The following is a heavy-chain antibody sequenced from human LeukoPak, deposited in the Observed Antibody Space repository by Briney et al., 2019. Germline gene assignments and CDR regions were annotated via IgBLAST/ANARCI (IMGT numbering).Heavy chain of an antibody. D-gene: IGHD5-12*01. CDR3: ARDREYSGYDRYFDY. Sequence: SQTLSLTCTVSGGSISSGGYYWSWIRQHPGKGLEWIGYIYYSGSTYYNPSLKSRVTISVDTSKNQFSLKLSSVTAADTAVYYCARDREYSGYDRYFDYWGQGTLVTVSS. CDR1: GGSISSGGYY. V-gene: IGHV4-31*03. J-gene: IGHJ4*02. CDR2: IYYSGST.